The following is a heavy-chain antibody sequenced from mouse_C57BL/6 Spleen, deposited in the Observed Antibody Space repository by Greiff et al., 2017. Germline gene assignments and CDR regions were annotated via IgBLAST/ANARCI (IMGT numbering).Heavy chain of an antibody. CDR1: GYSITSGYY. J-gene: IGHJ4*01. Sequence: DVKLQESGPGLVKPSQSLSLTCSVTGYSITSGYYWNWIRQFPGNKLEWMGYISYDGSNNYNPSLKNRISITRDTSKNQFFLKLNSLTTEDTATYYGARDRGLRGAMDYWGQGTSVTVSS. CDR2: ISYDGSN. D-gene: IGHD2-4*01. CDR3: ARDRGLRGAMDY. V-gene: IGHV3-6*01.